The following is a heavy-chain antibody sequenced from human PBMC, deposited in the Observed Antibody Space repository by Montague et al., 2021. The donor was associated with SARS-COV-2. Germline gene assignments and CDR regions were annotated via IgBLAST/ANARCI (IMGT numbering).Heavy chain of an antibody. CDR2: KKNSEST. Sequence: KKNSESTNYNPSLKSRVTISVVTSQNQFSLKLSSVTAADTAVYYCARGQTFDWLLSLYYGMYVWGQGTTV. V-gene: IGHV4-34*01. J-gene: IGHJ6*01. CDR3: ARGQTFDWLLSLYYGMYV. D-gene: IGHD3-9*01.